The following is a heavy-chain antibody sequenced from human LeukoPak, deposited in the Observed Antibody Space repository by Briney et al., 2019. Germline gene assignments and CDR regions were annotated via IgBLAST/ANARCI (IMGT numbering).Heavy chain of an antibody. CDR1: GFTFSNYW. J-gene: IGHJ4*02. D-gene: IGHD3-10*01. Sequence: GGSLRLSCAASGFTFSNYWMTWVRQAPGKGLEWVSTIYDDNTYYADSVKGRFAISTDNSKNTLYLQMNSLRVEDTAVYFCAARKVRGVWFYLDYWGQGTLVTVS. CDR2: IYDDNT. CDR3: AARKVRGVWFYLDY. V-gene: IGHV3-23*01.